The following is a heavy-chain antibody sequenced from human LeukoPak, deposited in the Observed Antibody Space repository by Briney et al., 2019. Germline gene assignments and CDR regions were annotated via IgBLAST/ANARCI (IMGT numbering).Heavy chain of an antibody. D-gene: IGHD6-6*01. CDR1: GFPLSSYA. CDR2: TSSSDPGT. J-gene: IGHJ4*02. CDR3: AKDGMYSSSSSYYFDY. V-gene: IGHV3-23*01. Sequence: GGSLRLSCAASGFPLSSYAMSWVRQGPGKGLEWVAATSSSDPGTYHADSVRGRFTISRDNSKNTLYLQMNSLRAEDTAVYYCAKDGMYSSSSSYYFDYWGQGTLVTVSS.